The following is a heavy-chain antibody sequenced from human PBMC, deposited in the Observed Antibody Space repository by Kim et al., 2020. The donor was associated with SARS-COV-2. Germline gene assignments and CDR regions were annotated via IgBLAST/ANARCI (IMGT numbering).Heavy chain of an antibody. CDR3: ARGFGYSYGPGDARLDY. J-gene: IGHJ4*02. D-gene: IGHD5-18*01. V-gene: IGHV4-4*02. Sequence: LKRRVTISVDKSKNQFSLKLSSGTAADTAVYYCARGFGYSYGPGDARLDYWGQGTLVTVSS.